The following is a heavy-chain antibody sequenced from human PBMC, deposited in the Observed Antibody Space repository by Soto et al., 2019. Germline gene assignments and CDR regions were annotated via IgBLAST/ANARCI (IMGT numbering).Heavy chain of an antibody. CDR1: GGSISSSSYY. Sequence: SETLSLTCTVSGGSISSSSYYWGWIRQPPGKGLEWIGSIYYSGSTYYNPSLKSRVTISVDTSKNQFSLKLSSVTAADTAVYYCATQEGYSSSWYNYYGMDVWGQGTMVTVSS. CDR3: ATQEGYSSSWYNYYGMDV. CDR2: IYYSGST. J-gene: IGHJ6*02. D-gene: IGHD6-13*01. V-gene: IGHV4-39*01.